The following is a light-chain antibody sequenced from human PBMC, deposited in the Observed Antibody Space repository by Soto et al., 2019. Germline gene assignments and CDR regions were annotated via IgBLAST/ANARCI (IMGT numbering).Light chain of an antibody. J-gene: IGKJ1*01. CDR3: QQSYSISWT. V-gene: IGKV1-39*01. CDR1: QSIRSY. CDR2: DAS. Sequence: DIQMTQSPSSLSASVGDRVTITCRASQSIRSYLNWYQQKPGKAPKLLIYDASSLQSGVPSRFSGSGSGTDFTLTISSLQPEDFATYYCQQSYSISWTFGQGTKVEIK.